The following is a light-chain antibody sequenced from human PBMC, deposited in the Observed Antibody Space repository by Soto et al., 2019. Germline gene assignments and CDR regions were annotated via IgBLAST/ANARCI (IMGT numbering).Light chain of an antibody. CDR1: SSDVGAYKF. V-gene: IGLV2-14*03. J-gene: IGLJ1*01. CDR2: DVT. CDR3: SSFTSSSTYV. Sequence: QLVLTQPASVSGSPGQSITISCTGTSSDVGAYKFVSWYQHHPGKAPKLIIYDVTTRPSGVSNRFSGSKSGDTASLTISGLQSEDEADYYCSSFTSSSTYVFGTGTQLTVL.